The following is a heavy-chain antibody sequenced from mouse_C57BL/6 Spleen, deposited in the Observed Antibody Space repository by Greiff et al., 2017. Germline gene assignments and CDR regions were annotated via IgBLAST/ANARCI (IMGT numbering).Heavy chain of an antibody. CDR3: ARSMYYSNPRV. CDR2: IYPGDGDT. D-gene: IGHD2-5*01. V-gene: IGHV1-82*01. CDR1: GYAFSSSW. Sequence: VQLQQSGPELVKPGASVKISCKASGYAFSSSWMNWVKQRPGKGLEWIGRIYPGDGDTNYNGKFKGKATLTADKSSSTAYMQLSSLSSEDSAVYFCARSMYYSNPRVWGTGTTVTVSS. J-gene: IGHJ1*03.